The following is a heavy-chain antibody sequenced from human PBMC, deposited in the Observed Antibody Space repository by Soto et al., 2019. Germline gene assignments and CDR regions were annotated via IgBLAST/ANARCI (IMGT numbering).Heavy chain of an antibody. CDR1: GYSFTSYW. D-gene: IGHD2-2*01. V-gene: IGHV5-10-1*01. J-gene: IGHJ6*02. CDR2: IDPSDSYT. CDR3: ARLAGSSNYYYYGMDV. Sequence: LGESLKISCKGSGYSFTSYWISWVRQMPGKGLEWMGRIDPSDSYTNYSPSFQGHVTISADKSISTAYLQWSSLKASDTAMYYCARLAGSSNYYYYGMDVWGQGTTVTAP.